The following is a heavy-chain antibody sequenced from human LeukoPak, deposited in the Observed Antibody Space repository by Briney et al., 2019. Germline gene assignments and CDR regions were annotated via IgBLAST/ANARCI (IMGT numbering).Heavy chain of an antibody. Sequence: ASVKVSCKASGYTFTGYYMHWVRQAPGQGLEWMGWINPTSGGTNYAQKFQGRVTMTRDTSISTAYMELSRLRSDDTAVYYCARVGGTVVTTIGYFDYWGQGTLVTVSS. J-gene: IGHJ4*02. CDR2: INPTSGGT. CDR3: ARVGGTVVTTIGYFDY. V-gene: IGHV1-2*02. D-gene: IGHD4-23*01. CDR1: GYTFTGYY.